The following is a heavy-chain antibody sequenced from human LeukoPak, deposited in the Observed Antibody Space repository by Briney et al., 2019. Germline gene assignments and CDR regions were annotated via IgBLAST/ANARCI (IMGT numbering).Heavy chain of an antibody. V-gene: IGHV3-30*18. D-gene: IGHD1-26*01. Sequence: PGRSLRLSCTASGFTFSSYGMHWVRQAPGKGLEWVAVISYDGSNKYYADSVKGRFTISRDNSKNTLYLQMNSLRAEDTAVYYCAKSATTRYNWFDPWGQGTLVTVSS. CDR2: ISYDGSNK. CDR3: AKSATTRYNWFDP. J-gene: IGHJ5*02. CDR1: GFTFSSYG.